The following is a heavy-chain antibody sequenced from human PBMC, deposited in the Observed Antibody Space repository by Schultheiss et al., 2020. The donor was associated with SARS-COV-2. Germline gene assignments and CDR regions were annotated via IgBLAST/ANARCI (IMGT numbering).Heavy chain of an antibody. J-gene: IGHJ4*02. V-gene: IGHV3-9*01. Sequence: GGSLRLSCAASGFTFDDYAMHWVRQAPGKGLEWVSGISWNSGSIGYADSVKGRFTISRDNAKNSLYLQMNSLRAEDTALYYCARAYYDFWSGYYTGGSCFDYWGQGTLVTVSS. D-gene: IGHD3-3*01. CDR2: ISWNSGSI. CDR3: ARAYYDFWSGYYTGGSCFDY. CDR1: GFTFDDYA.